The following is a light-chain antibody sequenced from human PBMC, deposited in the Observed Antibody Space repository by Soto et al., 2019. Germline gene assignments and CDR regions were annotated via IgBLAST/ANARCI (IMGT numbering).Light chain of an antibody. CDR3: SSSAGSNNFGVYV. J-gene: IGLJ1*01. Sequence: QSALTQPPSASGSPGQSVTISCTGTSSDVGGYNYVSWYQQHPGKAPKLMIYEVSKRPSGVPDRFSGSKSGNTASLTVSGLQAEDEADYYCSSSAGSNNFGVYVFGTGNKVTVL. V-gene: IGLV2-8*01. CDR2: EVS. CDR1: SSDVGGYNY.